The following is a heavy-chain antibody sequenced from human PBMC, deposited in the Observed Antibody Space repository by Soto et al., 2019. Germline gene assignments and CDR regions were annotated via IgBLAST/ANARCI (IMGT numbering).Heavy chain of an antibody. J-gene: IGHJ4*02. CDR2: IYHTGNT. Sequence: QVQLQESGPGLIKPSGTLSLTCAVSGGSISSSSWWSWVRQPPGKGLEWIGEIYHTGNTNNNPSLERRVTSSVDKPKNQFSLNLNPVTAADTAVYYCARDSRAEAGNRRYYFDYWGQGTLVIVSS. V-gene: IGHV4-4*02. CDR3: ARDSRAEAGNRRYYFDY. CDR1: GGSISSSSW. D-gene: IGHD6-13*01.